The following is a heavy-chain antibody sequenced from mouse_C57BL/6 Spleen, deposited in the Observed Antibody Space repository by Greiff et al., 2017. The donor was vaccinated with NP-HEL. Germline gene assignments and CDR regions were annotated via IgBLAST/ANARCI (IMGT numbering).Heavy chain of an antibody. D-gene: IGHD2-5*01. CDR2: IWWDDDK. CDR1: GFSLSTFGMG. CDR3: ARIEKDSNLYYAMDY. V-gene: IGHV8-8*01. Sequence: QVTLKVSGPGILQPSQTLSLTCSYSGFSLSTFGMGVGWIRQPSGKGLEWLAHIWWDDDKYYNPALKSRLTISKDTSKNPGFPKIANVDTADTATYDCARIEKDSNLYYAMDYWGQGTSVTVSS. J-gene: IGHJ4*01.